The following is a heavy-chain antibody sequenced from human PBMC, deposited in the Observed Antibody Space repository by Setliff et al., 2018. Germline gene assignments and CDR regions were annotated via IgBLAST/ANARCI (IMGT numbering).Heavy chain of an antibody. D-gene: IGHD7-27*01. CDR3: ARLKSRNWGLWYFDL. J-gene: IGHJ2*01. V-gene: IGHV4-39*01. CDR1: GGSISSSSYY. CDR2: IYYSGST. Sequence: LSLTCTVSGGSISSSSYYWGWIRQPPGKGLEWIGSIYYSGSTYYNPSLKSRVTISVDTSKNQFSLKLSSVTAADTAVYYCARLKSRNWGLWYFDLWGRGTLVTVS.